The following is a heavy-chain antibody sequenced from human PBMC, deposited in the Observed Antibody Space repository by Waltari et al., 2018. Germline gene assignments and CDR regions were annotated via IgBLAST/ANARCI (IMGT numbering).Heavy chain of an antibody. Sequence: QVQLQQWGAGLLKPSETLSLTCAVYGGSFSGYYWSWIRQPQGKGLEWIGEINHSGSTNYNPSLKSRVTISVDTSKNQFSLKLSSVTAADTAVYYCARGAEMATITGLGYYYYMDVWGKGTTVTVSS. V-gene: IGHV4-34*01. J-gene: IGHJ6*03. D-gene: IGHD5-12*01. CDR3: ARGAEMATITGLGYYYYMDV. CDR2: INHSGST. CDR1: GGSFSGYY.